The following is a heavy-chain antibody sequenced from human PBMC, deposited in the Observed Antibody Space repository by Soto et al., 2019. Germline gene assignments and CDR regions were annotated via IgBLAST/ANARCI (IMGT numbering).Heavy chain of an antibody. D-gene: IGHD6-13*01. CDR1: GGSISSYY. V-gene: IGHV4-59*08. CDR3: ARLQRTLAAAGISWFDP. Sequence: SETLSLTYTVSGGSISSYYWSWIRQPPGKGLEWIGYIYYSGSTNYNPSLKSRVTISVDTSKNQFSLKLSSVTAADTAVYYCARLQRTLAAAGISWFDPWGQGTLVTVSS. CDR2: IYYSGST. J-gene: IGHJ5*02.